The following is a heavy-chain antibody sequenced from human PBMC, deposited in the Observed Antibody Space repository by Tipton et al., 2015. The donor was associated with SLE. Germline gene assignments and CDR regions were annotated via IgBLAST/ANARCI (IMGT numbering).Heavy chain of an antibody. CDR3: ARAIDCSRGDCFSSLDS. CDR2: ISYSWSA. CDR1: DGSVSSHY. J-gene: IGHJ4*02. Sequence: TLSLTCTVSDGSVSSHYWSWIRQPPGKRLDWIGFISYSWSADYSPSLKSRVSISIDTSKNQFSLKLTSVTAADTAVYYCARAIDCSRGDCFSSLDSWGQGTLVAVSA. D-gene: IGHD2-21*02. V-gene: IGHV4-59*02.